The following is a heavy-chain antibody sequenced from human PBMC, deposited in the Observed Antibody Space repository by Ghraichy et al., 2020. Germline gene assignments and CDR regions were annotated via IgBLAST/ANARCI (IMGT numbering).Heavy chain of an antibody. V-gene: IGHV3-23*01. CDR1: GFIFSSYA. CDR2: FSHTNDNT. J-gene: IGHJ4*02. CDR3: AKRGGSSGWGFFDS. D-gene: IGHD6-19*01. Sequence: LSLTCAASGFIFSSYAMSWVRQAPGKGLEWVSTFSHTNDNTYYADSVKGRFAISRDISKSTLYLQMNSLRAEDTALYYCAKRGGSSGWGFFDSWGQGTLVTVSS.